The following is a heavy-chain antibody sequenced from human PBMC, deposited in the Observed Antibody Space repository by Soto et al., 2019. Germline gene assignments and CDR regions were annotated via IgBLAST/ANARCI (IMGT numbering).Heavy chain of an antibody. V-gene: IGHV4-34*01. D-gene: IGHD3-10*01. J-gene: IGHJ5*02. Sequence: SETLSRTCAVYGGSFSGYYWSWIRQPPGKGLEWIGEINHSGSTNYNPSLKSRVTISVDTSRNQFSLKLSSVTAADTAVYYCATSPREQYYYGSGTLINWFDPWGQGTLVTVSS. CDR1: GGSFSGYY. CDR2: INHSGST. CDR3: ATSPREQYYYGSGTLINWFDP.